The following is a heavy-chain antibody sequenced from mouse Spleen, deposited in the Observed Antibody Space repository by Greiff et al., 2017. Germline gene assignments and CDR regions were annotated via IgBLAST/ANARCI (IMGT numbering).Heavy chain of an antibody. J-gene: IGHJ4*01. CDR2: IYPGSGST. CDR3: AILPHYYAMDY. CDR1: GYTFTSYW. V-gene: IGHV1-55*01. Sequence: VQLQQSGAELVKPGASVKMSCKASGYTFTSYWITWVKQRPGQGLEWIGDIYPGSGSTNYNEKFKSKATLTVDTSSSTAYMQLSSLTSEDSAAYYCAILPHYYAMDYWGHGTSVTVSS.